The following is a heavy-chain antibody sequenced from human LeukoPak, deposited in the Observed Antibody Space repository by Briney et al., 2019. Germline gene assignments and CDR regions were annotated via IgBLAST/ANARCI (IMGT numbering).Heavy chain of an antibody. V-gene: IGHV4-59*08. D-gene: IGHD3-22*01. Sequence: PSETLSLTCTVSGGSISSYYWSWIRQPPGKGLEWIGYISYSGSTNYNPSLKSRVTISVDTSKNQFSLKLSSVTAADTAVYYCARHSYYDSSGYSDYWGQGTLVTVSS. CDR1: GGSISSYY. CDR3: ARHSYYDSSGYSDY. CDR2: ISYSGST. J-gene: IGHJ4*02.